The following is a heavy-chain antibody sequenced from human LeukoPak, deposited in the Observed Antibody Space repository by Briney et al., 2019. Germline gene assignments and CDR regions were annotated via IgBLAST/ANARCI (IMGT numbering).Heavy chain of an antibody. Sequence: PGGSLRLSCAASGFTFSSYWMHWVRQAPGKGLVWVSRINTDGSSTSYADSVKGRFTISRDNAKNTLYLQMNSLRAEDTAVYYCARTPGIAVAGTGYFDYWGQGTLVTVSS. V-gene: IGHV3-74*01. D-gene: IGHD6-19*01. CDR3: ARTPGIAVAGTGYFDY. CDR1: GFTFSSYW. J-gene: IGHJ4*02. CDR2: INTDGSST.